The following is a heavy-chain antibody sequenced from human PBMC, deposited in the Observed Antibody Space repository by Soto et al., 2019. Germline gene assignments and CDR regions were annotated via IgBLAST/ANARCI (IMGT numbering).Heavy chain of an antibody. Sequence: QLQLQESGPGLVKPSETLALTCTVSGFSITSSTYYWVWIRQPPGKGLEWIGSIHYSGSTFYSPSLKSRVTISRDTSKNQFSLKVTSVTAADTAVYYCSRRATVTPFHAFDIWGQGTMVIVSS. CDR1: GFSITSSTYY. J-gene: IGHJ3*02. CDR3: SRRATVTPFHAFDI. CDR2: IHYSGST. V-gene: IGHV4-39*01. D-gene: IGHD4-17*01.